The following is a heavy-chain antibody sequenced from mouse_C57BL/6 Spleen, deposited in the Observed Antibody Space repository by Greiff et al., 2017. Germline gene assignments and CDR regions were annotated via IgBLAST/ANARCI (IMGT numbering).Heavy chain of an antibody. CDR1: GYTFTSYG. CDR2: IYPRSGNT. V-gene: IGHV1-81*01. D-gene: IGHD2-5*01. CDR3: ARGDSNYDAGFAY. Sequence: QVQLQQSGAELARPGASVKLSCKASGYTFTSYGISWVKQRTGQGLEWIGEIYPRSGNTYYNEKFKGKATLTADKSSSTAYMALRSLTSEDSAVYFCARGDSNYDAGFAYWGQGTLVTVSA. J-gene: IGHJ3*01.